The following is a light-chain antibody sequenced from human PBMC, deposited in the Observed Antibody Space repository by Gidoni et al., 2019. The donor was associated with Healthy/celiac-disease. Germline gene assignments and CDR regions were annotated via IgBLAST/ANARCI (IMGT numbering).Light chain of an antibody. Sequence: QSALTPPPSASGSPGQSVTISCTGTSSDVGGYNYVSWYQHHPGKAPSSLMIYEVSKRPSGVPDRFSGSKSGNTASLTVSGLQAEDEADYYCSSYAGSNNFVFGTGTKVTVL. J-gene: IGLJ1*01. CDR1: SSDVGGYNY. CDR3: SSYAGSNNFV. CDR2: EVS. V-gene: IGLV2-8*01.